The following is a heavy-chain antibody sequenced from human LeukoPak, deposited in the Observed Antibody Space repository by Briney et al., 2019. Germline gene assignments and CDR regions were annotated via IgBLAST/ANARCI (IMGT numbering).Heavy chain of an antibody. CDR2: INHSGST. Sequence: SETLSLTCAVYGGSFSGYYWSWIRQPPGKGLEWIGEINHSGSTNYNPSLKSRVTISVDTSKNQFSLKLSSVTAADTAVYYCARASSNNHYYHSNTWFDPWGQGTPVTVSS. D-gene: IGHD3-22*01. J-gene: IGHJ5*02. CDR1: GGSFSGYY. CDR3: ARASSNNHYYHSNTWFDP. V-gene: IGHV4-34*01.